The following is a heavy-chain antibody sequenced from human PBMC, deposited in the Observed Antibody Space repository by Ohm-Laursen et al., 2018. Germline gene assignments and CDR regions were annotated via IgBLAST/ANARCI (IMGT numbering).Heavy chain of an antibody. CDR3: ARQEGYCSSTSCYEVWFDP. V-gene: IGHV4-59*08. CDR2: INYSGNT. CDR1: GGSISNYY. J-gene: IGHJ5*02. D-gene: IGHD2-2*01. Sequence: SDTLSLTCTVSGGSISNYYWSWIRQPPGKGLELIGHINYSGNTNYNPSLKSRVTISVDTSKNQFSLKLSSVTAADTAVYYCARQEGYCSSTSCYEVWFDPWGQGTLVTVSS.